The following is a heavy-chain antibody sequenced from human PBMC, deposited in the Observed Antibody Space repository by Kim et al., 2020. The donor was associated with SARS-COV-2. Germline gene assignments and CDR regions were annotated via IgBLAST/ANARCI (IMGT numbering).Heavy chain of an antibody. CDR2: FYYSGST. CDR3: ATSADASGAFDL. D-gene: IGHD3-10*01. Sequence: SETLSLTCTVSGGSVSDFYWGWLRQPPGKGLEWIGFFYYSGSTNYNPSFKSRVTMSVHTSRNQFSLELRSVTAADTALYFCATSADASGAFDLWGRGTLVIVSS. CDR1: GGSVSDFY. V-gene: IGHV4-59*02. J-gene: IGHJ2*01.